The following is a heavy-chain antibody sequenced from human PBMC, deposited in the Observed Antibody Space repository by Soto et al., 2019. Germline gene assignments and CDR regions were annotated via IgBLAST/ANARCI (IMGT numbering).Heavy chain of an antibody. V-gene: IGHV3-30*18. CDR3: AKDRRYCSSTSCYDYYYYGMDV. CDR2: ISYDGSNK. J-gene: IGHJ6*02. Sequence: GESLKISCAASGFTFSSYGMHWVRQAPGKGLEWVAVISYDGSNKYYADSVKGRFTISRDNSKNTLYLQMNSLRAEDTAVYYCAKDRRYCSSTSCYDYYYYGMDVWGQGTTVTVSS. CDR1: GFTFSSYG. D-gene: IGHD2-2*01.